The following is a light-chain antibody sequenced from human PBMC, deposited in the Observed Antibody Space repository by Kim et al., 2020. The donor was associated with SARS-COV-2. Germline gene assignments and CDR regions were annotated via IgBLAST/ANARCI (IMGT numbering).Light chain of an antibody. V-gene: IGKV1-9*01. CDR3: QQLNSYPTLT. Sequence: DIQLTQSPSFLSASVGDRVTITCRASQGISSYLAWYQQKPGKAPKLLIYAASTLQSGVPSRFSGSGSGTEFTLTISSLQPEDFATYYCQQLNSYPTLTFGPGTKVDIK. CDR2: AAS. CDR1: QGISSY. J-gene: IGKJ3*01.